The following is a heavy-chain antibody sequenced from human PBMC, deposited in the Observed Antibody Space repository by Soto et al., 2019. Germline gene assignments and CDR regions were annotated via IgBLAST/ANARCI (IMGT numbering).Heavy chain of an antibody. D-gene: IGHD2-15*01. J-gene: IGHJ6*03. CDR2: IKSKTDGGTT. CDR1: GFTFSNAW. CDR3: TTDRWRVKGRSYYYYYYMDV. Sequence: GGSLRLSCAASGFTFSNAWMSWVRQAPGKGLEWVGRIKSKTDGGTTDYAAPVKGRFTISRDDSKNTLYLQMNSLKTEDTAVYYCTTDRWRVKGRSYYYYYYMDVWGKGTTVTVSS. V-gene: IGHV3-15*01.